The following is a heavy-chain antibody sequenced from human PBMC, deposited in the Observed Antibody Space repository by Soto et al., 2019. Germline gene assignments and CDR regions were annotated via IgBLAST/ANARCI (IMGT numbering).Heavy chain of an antibody. CDR2: ISYKGTP. V-gene: IGHV4-39*01. J-gene: IGHJ4*02. D-gene: IGHD3-22*01. CDR3: ARSTFWYYHENGGYYGFDN. Sequence: SETLYLTCTVSGGPTGSSGYYWGWIRQPPGKGLEWIASISYKGTPYYNPSLQSRVTISLDMSKNQFSLKLDSVTAADTAVFYCARSTFWYYHENGGYYGFDNSGQGTLVTVSS. CDR1: GGPTGSSGYY.